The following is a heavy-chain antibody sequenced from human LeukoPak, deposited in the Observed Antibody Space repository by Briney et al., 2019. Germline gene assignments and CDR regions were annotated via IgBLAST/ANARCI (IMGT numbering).Heavy chain of an antibody. CDR1: GFTFSSYS. Sequence: GGSLRLSCAASGFTFSSYSMNWVRQAPGQGLEWVSSISSSSSYIYYADSVKGRFTISRDKAKNSLYLQMNSLRAEDTAVYYCASKIIDFRGQGTLVTVSS. D-gene: IGHD3-16*02. CDR3: ASKIIDF. V-gene: IGHV3-21*01. J-gene: IGHJ4*02. CDR2: ISSSSSYI.